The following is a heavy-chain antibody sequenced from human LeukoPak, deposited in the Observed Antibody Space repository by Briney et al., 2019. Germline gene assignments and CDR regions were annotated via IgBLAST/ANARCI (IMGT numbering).Heavy chain of an antibody. J-gene: IGHJ4*02. CDR2: IYYSGST. D-gene: IGHD6-19*01. V-gene: IGHV4-59*11. CDR3: ARDGDGYSSGWYPGPFDY. Sequence: GSLRLSCGASGFTFSSHAMSWVRQAPGKGLEWIGYIYYSGSTNYNPSLKSRVTISVDTSKNQFSLKLSSVTAADTAVYYCARDGDGYSSGWYPGPFDYWGQGTLVTVSS. CDR1: GFTFSSHA.